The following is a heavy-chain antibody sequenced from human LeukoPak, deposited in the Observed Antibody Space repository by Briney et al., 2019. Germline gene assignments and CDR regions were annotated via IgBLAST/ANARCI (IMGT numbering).Heavy chain of an antibody. Sequence: ASVKVSCKASGYTSTSYGISWVRQAPGQGLEWMGWISAYNGNTNYAQKLQGRVTMTTDTSTSTAYMELRSLRSDDTAVYYCARYLAAAGPYYYYMDVRGKGTTVTVSS. CDR1: GYTSTSYG. V-gene: IGHV1-18*01. CDR2: ISAYNGNT. CDR3: ARYLAAAGPYYYYMDV. D-gene: IGHD6-13*01. J-gene: IGHJ6*03.